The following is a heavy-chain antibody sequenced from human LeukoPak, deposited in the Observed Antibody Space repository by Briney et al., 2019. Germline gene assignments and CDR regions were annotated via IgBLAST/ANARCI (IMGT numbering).Heavy chain of an antibody. Sequence: SETLSLTCIVSGDSIRSYYWNWIRQAPGKALEWIGHIHNNGDIAYNFSLKSRVTISMDTTKNQFSLKLSSVTAADTAVYYCGRWGYFDSGNYFVVDYWGQGTVVTVSS. V-gene: IGHV4-59*01. CDR1: GDSIRSYY. D-gene: IGHD3-22*01. J-gene: IGHJ4*02. CDR3: GRWGYFDSGNYFVVDY. CDR2: IHNNGDI.